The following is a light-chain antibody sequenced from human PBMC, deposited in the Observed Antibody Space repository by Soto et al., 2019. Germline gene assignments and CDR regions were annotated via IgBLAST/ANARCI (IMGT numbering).Light chain of an antibody. CDR1: RSNIESNY. J-gene: IGLJ2*01. CDR2: RNN. CDR3: ATWDDTLNGVV. V-gene: IGLV1-47*01. Sequence: QTVVTQPPSASGTPGQRVTISCSGSRSNIESNYVYWYQQLPVTAPKLVIYRNNERPSGVPDRFSGSKSGTSASLAISGLRSEDEADYYCATWDDTLNGVVFGVGTKVTVL.